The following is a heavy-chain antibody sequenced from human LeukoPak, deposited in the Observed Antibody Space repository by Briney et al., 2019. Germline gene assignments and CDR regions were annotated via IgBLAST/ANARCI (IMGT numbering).Heavy chain of an antibody. CDR3: ARDYDFWSGFHFDP. CDR1: GYTFTSYD. V-gene: IGHV1-8*01. Sequence: ASVKVSCKASGYTFTSYDINWVRQATGHGLEWMGWMNPNSGNTGYAQKFQGRVTMTRNTSISTAYMELSSLRSEDTAVYYCARDYDFWSGFHFDPWGQGTLVTVSS. J-gene: IGHJ5*02. CDR2: MNPNSGNT. D-gene: IGHD3-3*01.